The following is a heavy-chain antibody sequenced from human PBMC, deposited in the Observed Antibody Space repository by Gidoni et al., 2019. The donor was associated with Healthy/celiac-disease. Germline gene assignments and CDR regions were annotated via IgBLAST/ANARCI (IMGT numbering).Heavy chain of an antibody. J-gene: IGHJ5*02. CDR3: ARSGVVVVPAALNWFDP. D-gene: IGHD2-2*01. CDR1: GGSLSSGGYY. Sequence: VQLQESCPGLVKPSQTLSLTCTLSGGSLSSGGYYWSWIRQHPGKGLEWIGYIYYSGSTYYNPSPKSRVTISVDTSKNQCSLKLSSVTAADTAVYYCARSGVVVVPAALNWFDPWGQGTLVTVSS. V-gene: IGHV4-31*03. CDR2: IYYSGST.